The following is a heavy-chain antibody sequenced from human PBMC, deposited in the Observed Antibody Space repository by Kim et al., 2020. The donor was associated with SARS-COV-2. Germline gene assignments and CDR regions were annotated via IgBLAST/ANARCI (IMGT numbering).Heavy chain of an antibody. CDR3: ARYRDGSGRVEY. V-gene: IGHV3-21*01. CDR1: GFTFSTYS. Sequence: GGSLRLSCAASGFTFSTYSMNWVRQAPGKAPEWISDIRVYDSGIHYADSVRGRFTASRDNAKNTLYLQMNGLRAEDTAVYYCARYRDGSGRVEYLGQGTLVTVSS. D-gene: IGHD3-10*01. CDR2: IRVYDSGI. J-gene: IGHJ4*02.